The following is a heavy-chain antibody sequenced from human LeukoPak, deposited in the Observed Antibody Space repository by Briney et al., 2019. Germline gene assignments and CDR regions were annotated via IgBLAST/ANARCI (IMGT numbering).Heavy chain of an antibody. CDR1: GFTFRSYA. Sequence: PGGSLRLSCAPSGFTFRSYAMNCGRQAPRKGLEWVSAISGSGGRTYYADSVKGRFTISRDNSKNTLYLQMNSLRVEDTAVYYCARDVTGGMDVWGQGTTVTVSS. D-gene: IGHD4-11*01. V-gene: IGHV3-23*01. CDR2: ISGSGGRT. CDR3: ARDVTGGMDV. J-gene: IGHJ6*02.